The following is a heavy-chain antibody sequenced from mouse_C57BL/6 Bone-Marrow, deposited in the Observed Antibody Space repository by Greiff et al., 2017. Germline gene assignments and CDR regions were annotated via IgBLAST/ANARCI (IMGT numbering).Heavy chain of an antibody. CDR3: ARDSNDYYYAMDY. J-gene: IGHJ4*01. CDR1: GYTFTSYW. CDR2: IDPSDSYT. V-gene: IGHV1-69*01. D-gene: IGHD2-5*01. Sequence: QVQLQQPGAELVMPGASVKLSCKASGYTFTSYWMHWVKQRPGQGLEWIGEIDPSDSYTNYNQKFKGKSTLTVDKSSSTAYMQLSSMTSEDAAVYYCARDSNDYYYAMDYWGQGTSVTVSS.